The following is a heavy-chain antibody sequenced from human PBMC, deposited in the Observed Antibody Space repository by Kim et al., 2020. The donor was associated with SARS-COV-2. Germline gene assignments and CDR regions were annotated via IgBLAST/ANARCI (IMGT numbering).Heavy chain of an antibody. Sequence: YYADSVKGRFTISRDNVKNSLYLQMNSLRVDDTGVYYCASGSTYWGQGTLVIVSS. J-gene: IGHJ4*02. CDR3: ASGSTY. V-gene: IGHV3-48*01. D-gene: IGHD1-1*01.